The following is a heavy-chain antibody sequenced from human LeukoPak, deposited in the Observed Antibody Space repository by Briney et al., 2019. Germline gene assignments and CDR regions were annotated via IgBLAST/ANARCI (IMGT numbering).Heavy chain of an antibody. CDR2: FDPGDDET. J-gene: IGHJ5*01. D-gene: IGHD1-26*01. Sequence: ASVKVSCKVSGYSLSELSTHWVRQAPGQGLEWMGGFDPGDDETIYAQKFQGRVTMTEDTSTDTAYLELSRLRSEDTAVYFCATEKDLLLDSWGQGTPVTVSS. CDR3: ATEKDLLLDS. CDR1: GYSLSELS. V-gene: IGHV1-24*01.